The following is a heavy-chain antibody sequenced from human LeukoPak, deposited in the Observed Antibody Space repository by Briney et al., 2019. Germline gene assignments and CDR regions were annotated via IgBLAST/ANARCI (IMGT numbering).Heavy chain of an antibody. D-gene: IGHD3-22*01. V-gene: IGHV3-30*04. Sequence: GGYLRLSCAASGFTFSSYAMHWVRQAPGKGLEWVAVISYDGSNKYYADSVKGRFNICRDISKNTLYLQMNSLRAEDTAVYYCARDNYYDSSGYIDFWGQGTLVTVSS. CDR1: GFTFSSYA. J-gene: IGHJ4*02. CDR3: ARDNYYDSSGYIDF. CDR2: ISYDGSNK.